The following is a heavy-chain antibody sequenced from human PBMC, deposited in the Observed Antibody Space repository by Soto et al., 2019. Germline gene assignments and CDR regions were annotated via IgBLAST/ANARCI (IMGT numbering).Heavy chain of an antibody. Sequence: ASVKVSCKASGYTFTSYDISWVRQAPGQRLEWMGWISAYNGNTNYAQKLQGRVTMTTDTSTSTAYIELRSLRSDNTAVYYFARVFSLLSAGSSSGYYYYRYLIAVWAQGSTVPVSS. V-gene: IGHV1-18*01. CDR1: GYTFTSYD. J-gene: IGHJ6*02. CDR2: ISAYNGNT. D-gene: IGHD6-13*01. CDR3: ARVFSLLSAGSSSGYYYYRYLIAV.